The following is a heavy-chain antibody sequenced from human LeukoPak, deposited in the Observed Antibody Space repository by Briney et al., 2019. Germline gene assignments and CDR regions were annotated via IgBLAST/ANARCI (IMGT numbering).Heavy chain of an antibody. CDR3: ARQGRGYSGYYFDY. J-gene: IGHJ4*02. CDR2: IYYSGST. Sequence: SETLSLTCTVSGGSISSHYWSWIRQPPGKGLEWIGYIYYSGSTNYNPSLKSRATISVDTSKNQFSLKLSSVTAADTAVYYCARQGRGYSGYYFDYWGQGTLVTVSS. V-gene: IGHV4-59*08. CDR1: GGSISSHY. D-gene: IGHD5-12*01.